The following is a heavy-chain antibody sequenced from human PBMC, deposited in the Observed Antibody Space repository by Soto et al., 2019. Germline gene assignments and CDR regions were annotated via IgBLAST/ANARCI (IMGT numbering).Heavy chain of an antibody. J-gene: IGHJ6*02. V-gene: IGHV4-59*12. Sequence: PSETLSLTCTVSGGSISSYYWSWIRQPPGKGLEWIGYIYYSGSTNYNPSLKSRVTISVDTSKNQFSLKLSSVTAADTAVYYCARERWWPNYYYYGMDVWGQGTTVTVSS. CDR2: IYYSGST. CDR3: ARERWWPNYYYYGMDV. CDR1: GGSISSYY. D-gene: IGHD2-15*01.